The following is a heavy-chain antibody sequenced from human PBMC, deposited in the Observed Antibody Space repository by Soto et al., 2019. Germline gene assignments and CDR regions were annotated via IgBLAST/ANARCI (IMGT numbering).Heavy chain of an antibody. D-gene: IGHD2-8*01. CDR1: RFTISSYW. CDR3: AREQNVLMVYALLHNFFDP. J-gene: IGHJ5*02. Sequence: GGSLRLSCAASRFTISSYWMIWVRQAPGKGLEWVANIKQDGSEENYVDSVKGRFTISRDNAKNSLYLQMNSLRAEDTAVYYCAREQNVLMVYALLHNFFDPWGQGTLVTSPQ. V-gene: IGHV3-7*03. CDR2: IKQDGSEE.